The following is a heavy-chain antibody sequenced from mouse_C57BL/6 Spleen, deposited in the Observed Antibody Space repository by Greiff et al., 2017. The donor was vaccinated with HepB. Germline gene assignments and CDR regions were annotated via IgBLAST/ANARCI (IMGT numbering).Heavy chain of an antibody. CDR3: ARERNYDPFAY. CDR1: GYSFTGYY. V-gene: IGHV1-42*01. CDR2: INPSTGGT. J-gene: IGHJ3*01. Sequence: DVQLQESGPELVKPGASVKISCKASGYSFTGYYMNWVKQSPEKSLEWIGEINPSTGGTTYNQKFKAKATLTVDKSSSTAYMQLKSLTSEDSAVYYCARERNYDPFAYWGQGTLVTVSA. D-gene: IGHD2-4*01.